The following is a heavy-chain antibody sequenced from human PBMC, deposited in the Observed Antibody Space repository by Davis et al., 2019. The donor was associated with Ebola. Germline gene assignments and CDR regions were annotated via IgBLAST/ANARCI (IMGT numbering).Heavy chain of an antibody. D-gene: IGHD3-3*01. Sequence: PGGSLRLSCEASGFNFGAYGMHWVRQAPGKGLEWVAFISYDGNEIHYGDPVKGRFTISSDNSRKTLYMQMNNLRTEDTGMYYCANLTFWSVPGGGDSGGGNWGQGTLVTVSS. J-gene: IGHJ1*01. V-gene: IGHV3-30*02. CDR2: ISYDGNEI. CDR3: ANLTFWSVPGGGDSGGGN. CDR1: GFNFGAYG.